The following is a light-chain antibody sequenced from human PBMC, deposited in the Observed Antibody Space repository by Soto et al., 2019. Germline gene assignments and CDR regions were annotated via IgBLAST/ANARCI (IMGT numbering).Light chain of an antibody. CDR1: QTISSW. J-gene: IGKJ1*01. CDR2: KAS. CDR3: QHYNSYSEA. Sequence: DIQMTQSTSTLSGTLGDRVKMNCRASQTISSWLAWYQQKPGKAPKLLIYKASTLKSGVPSRFSGSGSGTEFTLTISSLQPDDFATYYCQHYNSYSEAFGQGTKVDIK. V-gene: IGKV1-5*03.